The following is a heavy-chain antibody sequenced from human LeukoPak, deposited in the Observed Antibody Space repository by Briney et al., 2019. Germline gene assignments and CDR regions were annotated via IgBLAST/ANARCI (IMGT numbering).Heavy chain of an antibody. CDR2: ISGSGGST. CDR3: AKDIKYSSGWYPQYFDY. J-gene: IGHJ4*02. Sequence: GGSLRLSGAASGFTFSSYAMSWVRQAPGKGLEWVSAISGSGGSTYYADSVKGRFTIPRDNSKNTLYLQMNSLRAEDTAVYYCAKDIKYSSGWYPQYFDYWGQGTLVTVSS. V-gene: IGHV3-23*01. D-gene: IGHD6-19*01. CDR1: GFTFSSYA.